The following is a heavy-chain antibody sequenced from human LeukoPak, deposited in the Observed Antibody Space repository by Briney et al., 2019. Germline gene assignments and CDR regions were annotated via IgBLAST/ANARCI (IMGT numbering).Heavy chain of an antibody. CDR2: IYSSGIT. V-gene: IGHV4-4*07. CDR1: GGPISSYY. Sequence: PSETLSLTCIVSGGPISSYYWTWIRQPAGMGLEWIGRIYSSGITNINPSLKSRVTMSVDTSKNQLSLKLSSVTAADTAVYYCARAPGSGYGMDVWGQATTVTVSS. J-gene: IGHJ6*02. CDR3: ARAPGSGYGMDV. D-gene: IGHD3-10*01.